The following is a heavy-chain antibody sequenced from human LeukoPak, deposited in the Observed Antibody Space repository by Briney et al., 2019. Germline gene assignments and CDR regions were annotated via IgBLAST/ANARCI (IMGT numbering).Heavy chain of an antibody. CDR3: AGGVKSRVVPPATGSLDYYYYMDV. CDR2: IYSGGST. CDR1: GFTFSDYY. Sequence: GGSLRLSCAASGFTFSDYYMSWLRQAPGKGLEWVSVIYSGGSTYYADSVKGRFTISRDNSKNTLYLQMNSLRAEDTAVYYCAGGVKSRVVPPATGSLDYYYYMDVWGKGTTVTASS. J-gene: IGHJ6*03. V-gene: IGHV3-66*02. D-gene: IGHD2-2*01.